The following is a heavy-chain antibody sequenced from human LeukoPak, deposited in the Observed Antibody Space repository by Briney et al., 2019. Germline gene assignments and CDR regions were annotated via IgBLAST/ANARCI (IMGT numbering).Heavy chain of an antibody. CDR2: INWNGGST. Sequence: PGGSLRLSCAASGFTFDDYAMSWVRHAPGKGLEWVSGINWNGGSTGYADSVKGRFTISRDNAKNSLYLQMNSLRAEDTALYYCASSHYDILTSFDYWGQGTLVTVSS. D-gene: IGHD3-9*01. CDR1: GFTFDDYA. CDR3: ASSHYDILTSFDY. J-gene: IGHJ4*02. V-gene: IGHV3-20*04.